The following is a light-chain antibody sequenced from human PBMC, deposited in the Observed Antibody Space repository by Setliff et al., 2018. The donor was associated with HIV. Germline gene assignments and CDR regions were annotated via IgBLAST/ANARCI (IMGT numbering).Light chain of an antibody. J-gene: IGLJ2*01. CDR2: NNN. V-gene: IGLV1-44*01. Sequence: LTQPPSASGTPGQRVTISCSGSSSNIGSNTVNWYQQLPGTAPTLLIYNNNQRPSGVPDRVSGSKSGTSAPLAISGLQSEDEADYYCAAWDDSLNGVVFGGGTKVTVL. CDR3: AAWDDSLNGVV. CDR1: SSNIGSNT.